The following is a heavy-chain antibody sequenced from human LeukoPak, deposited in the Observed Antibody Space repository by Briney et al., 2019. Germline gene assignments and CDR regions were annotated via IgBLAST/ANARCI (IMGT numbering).Heavy chain of an antibody. CDR2: ISSSGSDI. CDR1: GFTFSRYT. D-gene: IGHD3-10*01. V-gene: IGHV3-21*01. Sequence: PGGSLRLSCAAPGFTFSRYTMNWVRQAPGKGLEWVSYISSSGSDIYYADSVKGRFTMSRDNAKSSLYLQMNSLRAEDTAVYYCASNSLIRGKGTDYWGQGTLVTVSS. J-gene: IGHJ4*02. CDR3: ASNSLIRGKGTDY.